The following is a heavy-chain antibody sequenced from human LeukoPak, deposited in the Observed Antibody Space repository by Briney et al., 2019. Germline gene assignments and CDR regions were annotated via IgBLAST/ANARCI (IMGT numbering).Heavy chain of an antibody. CDR1: GYSISSGYY. D-gene: IGHD3-10*01. J-gene: IGHJ4*02. CDR3: AREIMVRGNFDY. CDR2: IYHSGST. Sequence: SETLSLTCTVSGYSISSGYYWGWIRQPPGKGLEWIGSIYHSGSTYYNPSLKSRVTISVDTSKNQFSLKLSSVTAADTAVYYCAREIMVRGNFDYWGQGTLVTVSS. V-gene: IGHV4-38-2*02.